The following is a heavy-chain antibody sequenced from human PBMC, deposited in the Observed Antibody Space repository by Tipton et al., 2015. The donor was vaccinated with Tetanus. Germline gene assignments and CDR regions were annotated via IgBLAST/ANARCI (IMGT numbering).Heavy chain of an antibody. CDR1: GFSFSSSS. D-gene: IGHD4-11*01. V-gene: IGHV3-21*01. Sequence: SLRLSCAGSGFSFSSSSMNWVRQAPGKGLEWVASISGSSTFIYYADSVKGRFTISRDNGNNSVYLQISSLRAEDTAVYYCTRGGEYSPDYWGQGTLVTVSS. CDR2: ISGSSTFI. CDR3: TRGGEYSPDY. J-gene: IGHJ4*02.